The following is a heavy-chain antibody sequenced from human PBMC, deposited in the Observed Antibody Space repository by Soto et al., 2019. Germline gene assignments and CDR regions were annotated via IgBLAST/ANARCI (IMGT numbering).Heavy chain of an antibody. D-gene: IGHD3-9*01. CDR1: GGSISSYY. J-gene: IGHJ3*02. CDR2: IYYSGST. CDR3: ARVLRYFDWLSPRDAFDI. V-gene: IGHV4-59*08. Sequence: QVQLQESGPGLVKPSETLSLTCTVSGGSISSYYWSWIRQPPGKGLEWIGYIYYSGSTNYNPSLKSRVTISVDTSKNQFSLKLSSVTAADTAVYYCARVLRYFDWLSPRDAFDIWGQGTMVTVSS.